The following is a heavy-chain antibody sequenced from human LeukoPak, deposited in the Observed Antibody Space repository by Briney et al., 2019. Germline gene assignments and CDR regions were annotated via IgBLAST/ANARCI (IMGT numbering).Heavy chain of an antibody. Sequence: GGSLRLSCAACGFTFSSYSMNWVRQAPGKGLEWVSSITSRSSYIYYADSVKGRFIISRDNAKSSLYLQMNSLRAEDTAVYYCARVPHDIVVVVAATPDYWGQGTRVTVSS. CDR1: GFTFSSYS. CDR2: ITSRSSYI. D-gene: IGHD2-15*01. V-gene: IGHV3-21*01. CDR3: ARVPHDIVVVVAATPDY. J-gene: IGHJ4*02.